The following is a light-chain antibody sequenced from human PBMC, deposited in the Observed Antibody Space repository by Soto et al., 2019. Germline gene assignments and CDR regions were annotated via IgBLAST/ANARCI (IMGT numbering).Light chain of an antibody. V-gene: IGKV1-12*01. CDR3: HQASSFPLT. CDR1: QVISSW. CDR2: KAS. Sequence: DIQMTQSPSSVSASVGDTVTITCRASQVISSWLAWYQHKPGRAPKLLIYKASNLQPGVPSRFSGSGSEADYTFTLTIRNLQPEDFATYYCHQASSFPLTFGGGTKVDTK. J-gene: IGKJ4*01.